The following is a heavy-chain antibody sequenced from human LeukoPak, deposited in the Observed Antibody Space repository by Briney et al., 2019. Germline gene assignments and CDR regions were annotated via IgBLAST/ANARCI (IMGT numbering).Heavy chain of an antibody. Sequence: PSGTLSLTCAVSGGSISSSNWWSWVRQPPGKGLEWIGEIYHSGSTNYNPSLKSRVTLSVDKSKNQFSLRLNSVTAADTAMYYCARSHDHLWGNYPDYWGQGTLVTVSS. V-gene: IGHV4-4*02. J-gene: IGHJ4*02. CDR2: IYHSGST. CDR1: GGSISSSNW. CDR3: ARSHDHLWGNYPDY. D-gene: IGHD3-16*02.